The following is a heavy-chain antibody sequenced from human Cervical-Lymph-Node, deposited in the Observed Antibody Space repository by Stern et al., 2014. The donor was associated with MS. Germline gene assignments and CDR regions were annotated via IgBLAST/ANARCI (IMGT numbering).Heavy chain of an antibody. J-gene: IGHJ6*02. CDR1: GGSISSGSYY. Sequence: VQLVESGPGLVKPSQTLTLTCTVSGGSISSGSYYWTWIRQSAGKGLEWIGRINTSGSTNYNPSLNSRVTISGDTSTNELSPKGSLLTAADTAVYYCASTSTPYCSNRVCGDYYFYGMDVWGQGTTVTVSS. V-gene: IGHV4-61*02. CDR2: INTSGST. CDR3: ASTSTPYCSNRVCGDYYFYGMDV. D-gene: IGHD2-8*01.